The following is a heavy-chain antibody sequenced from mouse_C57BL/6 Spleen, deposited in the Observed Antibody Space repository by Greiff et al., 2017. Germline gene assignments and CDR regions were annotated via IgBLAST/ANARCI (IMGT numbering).Heavy chain of an antibody. CDR1: GFTFSDYY. V-gene: IGHV5-16*01. CDR3: ARDPFYYYGSSYWDFDV. D-gene: IGHD1-1*01. J-gene: IGHJ1*03. CDR2: ITSDGSST. Sequence: VHLVESEGGLVQPGSSMKLSCTASGFTFSDYYMAWVRQVPEKGLEWVANITSDGSSTYYLDSLTSRFIISRDNAKNILKLQMISLKSEDTATYYCARDPFYYYGSSYWDFDVGGTGTTVTVSS.